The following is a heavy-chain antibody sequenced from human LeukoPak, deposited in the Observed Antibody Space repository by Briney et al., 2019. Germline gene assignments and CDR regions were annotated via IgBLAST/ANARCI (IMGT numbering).Heavy chain of an antibody. CDR2: ISDTGNT. J-gene: IGHJ3*02. CDR1: GFTLSSYA. CDR3: ARDRGYSYGPGYDAFDI. V-gene: IGHV3-23*01. D-gene: IGHD5-18*01. Sequence: PGGSLRVSCAASGFTLSSYAMSWVRQAPGKGLEWVSAISDTGNTYHEDSVKGRFTISRDNSKNTLYLQMNSLRAEDTAVYYCARDRGYSYGPGYDAFDIWGQGTMVTVSS.